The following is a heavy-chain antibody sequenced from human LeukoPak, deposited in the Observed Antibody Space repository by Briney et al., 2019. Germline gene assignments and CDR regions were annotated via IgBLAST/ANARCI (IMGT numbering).Heavy chain of an antibody. CDR3: ARDTSPFDY. CDR2: INTDGSST. CDR1: GFTLSSYW. V-gene: IGHV3-74*01. D-gene: IGHD2/OR15-2a*01. Sequence: GGSLRLSCSASGFTLSSYWMHWVRQAPGKGLVWVSRINTDGSSTNYADSVKGRFTISRDNAKNTLYPQMNSLRAEDTAVYYCARDTSPFDYWGQGTLVTVSS. J-gene: IGHJ4*02.